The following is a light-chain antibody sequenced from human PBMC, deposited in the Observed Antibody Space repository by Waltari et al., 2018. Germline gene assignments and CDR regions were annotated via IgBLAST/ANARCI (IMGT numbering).Light chain of an antibody. CDR1: QDIVNF. CDR2: GAS. Sequence: IQMTQSPSSLSASVGDRVTITCQASQDIVNFLNWYKQKPGEVPKLLIYGASTLTTGVPSRFSGSGSGTDFTFTITNLQPEDVATYYCQQYDNYLFVTFGGGTKLEIK. V-gene: IGKV1-33*01. J-gene: IGKJ4*01. CDR3: QQYDNYLFVT.